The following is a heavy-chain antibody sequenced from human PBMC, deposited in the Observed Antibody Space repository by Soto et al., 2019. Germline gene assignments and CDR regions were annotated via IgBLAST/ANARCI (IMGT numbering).Heavy chain of an antibody. J-gene: IGHJ4*02. Sequence: EAQLSESGGGLVQPGGSLRLSCAASGFTFRNYAMTWVRQAPGKGLECVSGIYGSGGGIQYADSVKGRFTISRDNYRNTLYLQMNSLRDEDTAVYYCAKDLVSGDGLWLMDEWGQGTPVTVSP. D-gene: IGHD2-21*02. CDR2: IYGSGGGI. CDR3: AKDLVSGDGLWLMDE. CDR1: GFTFRNYA. V-gene: IGHV3-23*01.